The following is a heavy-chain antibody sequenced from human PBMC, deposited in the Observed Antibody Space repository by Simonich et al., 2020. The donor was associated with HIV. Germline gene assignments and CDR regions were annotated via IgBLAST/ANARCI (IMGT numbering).Heavy chain of an antibody. J-gene: IGHJ1*01. CDR2: KKKEGREK. Sequence: EVQLVESGGGLVQPGGSLRLSCAASGFTFSSYWMSWDRQAAGKGPEGAANKKKEGREKNYVDSVKGRFTISRDNAKNSLYLQMNSLRAEDTAVYYCTAVYYYGPGTGAIEYFQHWGQGTLVTVSS. CDR1: GFTFSSYW. D-gene: IGHD3-10*01. V-gene: IGHV3-7*01. CDR3: TAVYYYGPGTGAIEYFQH.